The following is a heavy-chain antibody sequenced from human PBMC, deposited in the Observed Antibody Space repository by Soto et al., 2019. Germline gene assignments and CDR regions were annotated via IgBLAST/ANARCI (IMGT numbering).Heavy chain of an antibody. J-gene: IGHJ4*02. CDR2: IFYSGSS. CDR1: GGPISGDYY. V-gene: IGHV4-30-4*01. D-gene: IGHD3-22*01. CDR3: AREGVAFDSSGYTSRYFDY. Sequence: QVQLQESGPGLVKPSQTLSLTCNVSGGPISGDYYWTWIRQPPGKGLEWIGYIFYSGSSYYNPSLQSRVTISVGTSQNQCSLRLSSVTAAATAVYYCAREGVAFDSSGYTSRYFDYWGQGILVTVYS.